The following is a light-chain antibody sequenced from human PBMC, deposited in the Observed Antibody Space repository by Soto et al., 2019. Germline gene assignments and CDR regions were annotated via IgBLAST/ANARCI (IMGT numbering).Light chain of an antibody. CDR2: GAS. CDR1: RSLSDTY. V-gene: IGKV3-20*01. Sequence: EILLTQSPGTLSLSSGERATLSCRASRSLSDTYLAWYQQKPGQAPRLLIHGASSRAIGIPDRFSGSGSGTDFTLTISRLEPEDFAVYYCQQYALSPYTFGQGTKVEI. CDR3: QQYALSPYT. J-gene: IGKJ2*01.